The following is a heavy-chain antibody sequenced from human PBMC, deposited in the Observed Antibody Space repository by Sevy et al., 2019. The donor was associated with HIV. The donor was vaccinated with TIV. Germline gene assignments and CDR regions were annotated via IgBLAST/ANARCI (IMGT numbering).Heavy chain of an antibody. D-gene: IGHD3-16*02. Sequence: SETLSLTCTVSGGSISTNSYYWGWIRQPPGKGLEWIGEINHSGSTNYNPSLKSRVTISVDTSKNQFSLKLSSVTAADTAVYYCARERIRAFGGVIVHWFDPWGQGTLVTVSS. CDR2: INHSGST. J-gene: IGHJ5*02. V-gene: IGHV4-39*07. CDR3: ARERIRAFGGVIVHWFDP. CDR1: GGSISTNSYY.